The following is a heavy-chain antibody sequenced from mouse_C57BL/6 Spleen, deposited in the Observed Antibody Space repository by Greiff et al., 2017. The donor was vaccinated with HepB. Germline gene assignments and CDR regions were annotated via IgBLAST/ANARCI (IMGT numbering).Heavy chain of an antibody. CDR2: INPNNGGT. J-gene: IGHJ2*01. D-gene: IGHD1-1*01. CDR3: ARGTTVVAPFDY. Sequence: EVQLQQSGPELVKPGASVKISCKASGYTFTDYYMNWVKQSHGKSLEWFGDINPNNGGTSYNQKFKGKATLTVNKSSSTAYMELRSLTSEDSAVYYCARGTTVVAPFDYWGQGTTLTVSS. V-gene: IGHV1-26*01. CDR1: GYTFTDYY.